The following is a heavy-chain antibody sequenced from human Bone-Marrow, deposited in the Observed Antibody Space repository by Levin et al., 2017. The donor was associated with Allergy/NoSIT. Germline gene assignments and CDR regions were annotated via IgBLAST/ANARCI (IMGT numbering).Heavy chain of an antibody. CDR3: ARGPHRGYSGYVPVGSEGFDY. V-gene: IGHV4-30-4*01. J-gene: IGHJ4*02. CDR2: IYYSGST. CDR1: GGSISSGDYY. Sequence: PSETLSLTCTVSGGSISSGDYYWSWIRQPPGKGLEWIGYIYYSGSTYYNPSLKSRVTISVDTSKNQFSLKLSSVTAADTAVYYCARGPHRGYSGYVPVGSEGFDYWGQGTLVTVSS. D-gene: IGHD5-12*01.